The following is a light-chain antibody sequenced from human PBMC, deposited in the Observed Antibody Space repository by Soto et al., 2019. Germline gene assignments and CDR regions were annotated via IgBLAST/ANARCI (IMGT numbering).Light chain of an antibody. J-gene: IGLJ2*01. CDR3: AAWDDSLSGVV. V-gene: IGLV1-47*02. CDR1: SSNIGSNY. CDR2: SNI. Sequence: QSVLTQPPSASGTPGQRVTISCSGSSSNIGSNYVYWYQQLPGTAPKLLIYSNIQRPSGVPDRFSGSKSDTSASLAISGLRSEDEADYYCAAWDDSLSGVVFGGGTKVTVL.